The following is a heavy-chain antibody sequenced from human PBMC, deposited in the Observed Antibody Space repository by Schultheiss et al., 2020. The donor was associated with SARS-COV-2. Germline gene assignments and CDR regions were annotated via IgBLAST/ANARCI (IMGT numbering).Heavy chain of an antibody. V-gene: IGHV3-49*02. D-gene: IGHD6-6*01. J-gene: IGHJ6*02. CDR2: IRSRAKGGTT. CDR3: TRELYSSSSIYYYYYGMDV. Sequence: SWIRQPPGKGLEWVGLIRSRAKGGTTEYAASVKGRFTISRDDSKSIAYLQMNSLKTEDTAVYYCTRELYSSSSIYYYYYGMDVWGQGTTVTVSS.